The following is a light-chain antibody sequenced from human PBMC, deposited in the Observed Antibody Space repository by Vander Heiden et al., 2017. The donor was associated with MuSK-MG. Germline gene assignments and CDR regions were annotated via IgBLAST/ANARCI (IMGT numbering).Light chain of an antibody. CDR3: QQYGSSPEYT. V-gene: IGKV3-20*01. CDR2: GAA. Sequence: EIVFTQSPGTLSLSPGERATLSCRASQSVSSSYLAWYQQKPGHAPRLLIYGAASRATVLPDRFSGSWYGTDSPLTISMRDPEDSAVYYCQQYGSSPEYTFGQWTKLEIK. J-gene: IGKJ2*01. CDR1: QSVSSSY.